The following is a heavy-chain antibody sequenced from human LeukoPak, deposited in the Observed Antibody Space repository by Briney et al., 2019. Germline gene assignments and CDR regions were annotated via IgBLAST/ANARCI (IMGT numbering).Heavy chain of an antibody. V-gene: IGHV1-2*02. CDR2: INPNSGGT. CDR3: ARGITMVRGVIGLFDY. CDR1: GYTFTGYY. Sequence: ASVKVSCKASGYTFTGYYMHWVRQAPGQGLEWMGWINPNSGGTNYAQKFQGRVTMTRDTSISTAYMELSRLRSDDTAVYYCARGITMVRGVIGLFDYWGQGTLVTVSS. J-gene: IGHJ4*02. D-gene: IGHD3-10*01.